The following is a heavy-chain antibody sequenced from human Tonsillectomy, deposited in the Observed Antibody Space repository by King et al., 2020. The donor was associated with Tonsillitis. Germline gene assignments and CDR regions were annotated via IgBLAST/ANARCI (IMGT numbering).Heavy chain of an antibody. CDR2: IKQDGSEK. CDR1: GFSFSNFW. D-gene: IGHD3-10*01. CDR3: ARGIGELFDY. V-gene: IGHV3-7*03. J-gene: IGHJ4*02. Sequence: VQSGGSLRLSCEASGFSFSNFWMSWVRQAPGKGLEWVANIKQDGSEKYYVDSVKGRFTISRDNAKNALYLQLNSLRAEDTAVYYCARGIGELFDYWGQGTLVTVSS.